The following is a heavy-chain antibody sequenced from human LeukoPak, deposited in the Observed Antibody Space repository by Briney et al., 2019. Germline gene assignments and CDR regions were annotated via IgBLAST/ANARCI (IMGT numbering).Heavy chain of an antibody. Sequence: GSSVKVSCKASGGTFSSYAISWVRQAPGQGLEWMGRIIPILGIANYAQKFQGRVTITADKSTSTAYMELSSLRSEDTAVYYCAREPQGSWSLYFDYWGQGTLVTVSS. CDR1: GGTFSSYA. CDR3: AREPQGSWSLYFDY. V-gene: IGHV1-69*04. D-gene: IGHD6-13*01. CDR2: IIPILGIA. J-gene: IGHJ4*02.